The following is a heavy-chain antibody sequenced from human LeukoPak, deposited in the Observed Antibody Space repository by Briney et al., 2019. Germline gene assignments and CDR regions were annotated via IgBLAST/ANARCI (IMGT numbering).Heavy chain of an antibody. Sequence: RPGGSLRLSCAVPGLTFDDYGMSWVRQAPGKGLGWGSGINWDGESTGYGDSVQGRFIISRDNAENALYLQMNGLRAEDTAVYYCARDLSASWYSLAYWGRGTPVTVSS. CDR2: INWDGEST. D-gene: IGHD6-13*01. J-gene: IGHJ4*02. CDR1: GLTFDDYG. V-gene: IGHV3-20*04. CDR3: ARDLSASWYSLAY.